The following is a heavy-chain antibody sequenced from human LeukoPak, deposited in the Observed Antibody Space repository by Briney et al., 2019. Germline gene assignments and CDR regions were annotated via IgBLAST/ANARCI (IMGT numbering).Heavy chain of an antibody. CDR2: ISAYNGNT. CDR3: ARPTLDARSGIDY. V-gene: IGHV1-18*04. Sequence: ASVKVSCKASGYTFTGYYMHWVRQAPGQGLEWMGWISAYNGNTNYAQKLQGRVTMTTDTSTSTAYMELRSLRSDDTAVYYCARPTLDARSGIDYWGQGTLVTVSS. D-gene: IGHD3-10*01. CDR1: GYTFTGYY. J-gene: IGHJ4*02.